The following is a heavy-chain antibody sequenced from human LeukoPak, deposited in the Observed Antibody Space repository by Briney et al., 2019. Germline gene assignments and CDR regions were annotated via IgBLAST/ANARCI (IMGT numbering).Heavy chain of an antibody. CDR1: GYTFTSYG. CDR2: IIPILGIA. J-gene: IGHJ4*02. CDR3: AASYYDILTGYELC. V-gene: IGHV1-69*04. D-gene: IGHD3-9*01. Sequence: ASVKVSCKASGYTFTSYGISWVRQAPGQGLEWMGRIIPILGIANYAQKFQGRVTITADKSTSTAYMELSSLRSEDTAVYYCAASYYDILTGYELCWGQGTLVTVSS.